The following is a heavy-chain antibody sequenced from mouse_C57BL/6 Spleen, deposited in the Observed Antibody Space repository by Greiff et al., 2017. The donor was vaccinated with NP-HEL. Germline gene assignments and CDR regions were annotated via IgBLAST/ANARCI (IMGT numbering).Heavy chain of an antibody. CDR1: GFTFSDYG. CDR2: ISNLAYSI. D-gene: IGHD2-10*01. J-gene: IGHJ1*03. Sequence: EVKLVESGGGLVQPGGSLKLSCAASGFTFSDYGMAWVRQAPRKGPEWVAFISNLAYSIYYADTVTGRFTISRENAKNTLYLEMSSLRSEDTAMYYCARTPSYYGNYDWYFDVWGTGTTVTVSS. V-gene: IGHV5-15*01. CDR3: ARTPSYYGNYDWYFDV.